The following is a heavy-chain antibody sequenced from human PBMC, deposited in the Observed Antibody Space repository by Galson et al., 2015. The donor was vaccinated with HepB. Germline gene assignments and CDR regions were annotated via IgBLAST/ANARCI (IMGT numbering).Heavy chain of an antibody. V-gene: IGHV3-48*03. CDR3: ARAESHYDSYYSQYFYYGIDV. CDR1: GFSFRNYE. CDR2: IGSSGDTT. J-gene: IGHJ6*02. D-gene: IGHD3-22*01. Sequence: SLRLSCAASGFSFRNYEMNWVRQAPGKGLECVSYIGSSGDTTYYADSVKGRFTISRDIATNSLFLQMNSLRAEDTAIYYCARAESHYDSYYSQYFYYGIDVWGRGTTVTVSS.